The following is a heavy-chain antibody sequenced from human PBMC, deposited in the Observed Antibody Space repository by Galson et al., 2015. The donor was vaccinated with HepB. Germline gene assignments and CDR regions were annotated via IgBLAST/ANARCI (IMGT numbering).Heavy chain of an antibody. CDR3: ARDRYDRLLWFGELLGYYFDN. Sequence: SLRLSCAASGFTFSDYYMSWIRQAPGKGLEWVANISSSSTYTNYADSVKGRFTISRDNAKNSLHLQMNSLRVEDTAVYYCARDRYDRLLWFGELLGYYFDNWGQGTLVTVSS. J-gene: IGHJ4*02. D-gene: IGHD3-10*01. CDR1: GFTFSDYY. V-gene: IGHV3-11*06. CDR2: ISSSSTYT.